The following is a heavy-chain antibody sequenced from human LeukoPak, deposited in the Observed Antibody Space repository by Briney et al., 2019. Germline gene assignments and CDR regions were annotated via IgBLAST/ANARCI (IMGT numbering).Heavy chain of an antibody. D-gene: IGHD3-10*01. V-gene: IGHV3-48*04. CDR3: AKDHRRGGLWFGLLDAFDI. Sequence: PGGSLRLSCAASGFTFSSYSMNWVRQAPGKGLEWVSYISTSSSTIYYADSVKGRFTISRDNAKSSLYLQMNSLRAEDTAVYYCAKDHRRGGLWFGLLDAFDIWGQGTMVTVSS. CDR1: GFTFSSYS. CDR2: ISTSSSTI. J-gene: IGHJ3*02.